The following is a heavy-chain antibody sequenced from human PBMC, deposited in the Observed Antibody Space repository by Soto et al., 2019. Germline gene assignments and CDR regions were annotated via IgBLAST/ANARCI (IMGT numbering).Heavy chain of an antibody. Sequence: SSVKVPCKASGYTFTSYYMHWVRQAPGQGLEWMGIINPTGGSTSYAPSFQDRGTITRNTSTSTVYMELSSLTSEDTAVYCCARDHVDRYYYDTSGYCAPDDWGQGTLVTVSS. D-gene: IGHD3-22*01. CDR3: ARDHVDRYYYDTSGYCAPDD. CDR2: INPTGGST. J-gene: IGHJ4*02. CDR1: GYTFTSYY. V-gene: IGHV1-46*01.